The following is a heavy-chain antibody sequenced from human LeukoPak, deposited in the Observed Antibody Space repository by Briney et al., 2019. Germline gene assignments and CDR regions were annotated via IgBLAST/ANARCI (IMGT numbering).Heavy chain of an antibody. J-gene: IGHJ4*02. V-gene: IGHV3-74*01. CDR2: INSDGSST. Sequence: GGSLRLSCAASGFTFSSYWMHWVRQAPGKGLVWVSRINSDGSSTSYADSVKGRFTISRDNAKNTLYLQMNSLRAEDTAVYHCARDSASSSEYYFDYWGQGTLVTVSS. CDR1: GFTFSSYW. D-gene: IGHD6-6*01. CDR3: ARDSASSSEYYFDY.